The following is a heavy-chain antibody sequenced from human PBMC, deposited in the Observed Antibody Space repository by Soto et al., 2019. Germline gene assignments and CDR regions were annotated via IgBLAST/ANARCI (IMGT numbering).Heavy chain of an antibody. J-gene: IGHJ4*02. Sequence: ASVKVSCKVSGYTLTELSMHWVRQAPGKGLEWMGGFDPEDGETIYAQKFQGRVTMTEDTSTDTAYVELSSLRSEDTAVYYCATWPPYSSSWYSDYWGQGTLVTVSS. CDR1: GYTLTELS. D-gene: IGHD6-13*01. V-gene: IGHV1-24*01. CDR3: ATWPPYSSSWYSDY. CDR2: FDPEDGET.